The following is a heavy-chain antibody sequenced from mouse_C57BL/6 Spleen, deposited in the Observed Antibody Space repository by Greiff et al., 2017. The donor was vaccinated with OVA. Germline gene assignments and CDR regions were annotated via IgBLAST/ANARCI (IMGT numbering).Heavy chain of an antibody. Sequence: EVQRVESGGGLVQPGGSLKLSCAASGFTFSDYGMAWVRQAPRKGPEWVAFISNLAYSIYYADTVTGRFTISRENAKNTLYLEMSSLRSEDTAMYYCARQVYDYDEEAWFAYWGQGTLVTVSA. CDR2: ISNLAYSI. J-gene: IGHJ3*01. D-gene: IGHD2-4*01. CDR1: GFTFSDYG. CDR3: ARQVYDYDEEAWFAY. V-gene: IGHV5-15*01.